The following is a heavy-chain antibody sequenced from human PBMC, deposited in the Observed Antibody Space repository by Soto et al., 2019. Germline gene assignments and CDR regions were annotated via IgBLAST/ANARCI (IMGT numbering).Heavy chain of an antibody. J-gene: IGHJ6*02. D-gene: IGHD2-15*01. CDR1: GFTVSSNY. V-gene: IGHV3-53*02. CDR3: EREGEVDGMDV. Sequence: EVQLVETGGGLIQPGGSLRLSCAASGFTVSSNYMSWVRQAPGKGLEWVSVIYSGGSTYYADSVKGRFTISRDNSKNTLYLQMNSLRAEGTAVYYCEREGEVDGMDVWGQGTTVTVSS. CDR2: IYSGGST.